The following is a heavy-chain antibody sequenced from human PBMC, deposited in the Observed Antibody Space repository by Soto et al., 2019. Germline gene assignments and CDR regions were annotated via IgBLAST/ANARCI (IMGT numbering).Heavy chain of an antibody. CDR3: EKDILKGYYFDY. CDR2: ISGSGGST. CDR1: GFTFSSYA. J-gene: IGHJ4*02. D-gene: IGHD2-2*02. Sequence: PGGSLRLSCAASGFTFSSYAMSWVRQAPGKGLEWVSAISGSGGSTYYADSVKGRFTISRDNSKNTLYLQMNSLRAEDTAVYYCEKDILKGYYFDYWGQGTLVTVSS. V-gene: IGHV3-23*01.